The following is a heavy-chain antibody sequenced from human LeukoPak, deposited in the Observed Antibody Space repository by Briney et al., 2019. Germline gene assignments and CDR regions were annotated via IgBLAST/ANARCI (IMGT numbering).Heavy chain of an antibody. V-gene: IGHV3-23*01. D-gene: IGHD3-10*01. CDR3: AKTPSSIWFGIDY. CDR2: ISGSGGST. J-gene: IGHJ4*02. CDR1: GFTFSSYA. Sequence: PGGSLRLSCAASGFTFSSYAMSWVRQAPGKGLEWVSAISGSGGSTYYADSVKGRFTISRDNSKNTLYLQMNSLRAEGTAVYYCAKTPSSIWFGIDYWGQGTLVTVSS.